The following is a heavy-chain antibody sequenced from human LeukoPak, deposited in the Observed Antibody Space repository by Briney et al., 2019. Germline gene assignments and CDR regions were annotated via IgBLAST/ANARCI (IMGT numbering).Heavy chain of an antibody. D-gene: IGHD2-2*01. V-gene: IGHV3-74*01. Sequence: GGSLRLSCAASGFTFSNSWMHWVRHTPGKGPVWVSCINTDGNIMRYADSVKGRFTISRDNAKNTLYLQMNSLRVEDTAVYYCARAGGPPTAMGFDPWGQGSLVSVST. CDR3: ARAGGPPTAMGFDP. CDR1: GFTFSNSW. CDR2: INTDGNIM. J-gene: IGHJ5*02.